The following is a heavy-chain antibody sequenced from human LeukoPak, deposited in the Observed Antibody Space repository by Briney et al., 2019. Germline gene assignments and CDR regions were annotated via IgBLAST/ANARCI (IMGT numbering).Heavy chain of an antibody. CDR1: GFTFDDYA. CDR3: AKGVIAAAGIGDNDWFDP. V-gene: IGHV3-9*01. CDR2: ISWNSGSI. Sequence: GRSLRLSCAASGFTFDDYAMHWVRQAPGKGLEWVSGISWNSGSIGYADSVKGRFTISRDNAKNSLYLQMSSLRAEDTALYYCAKGVIAAAGIGDNDWFDPWGQGTLVTVSS. D-gene: IGHD6-13*01. J-gene: IGHJ5*02.